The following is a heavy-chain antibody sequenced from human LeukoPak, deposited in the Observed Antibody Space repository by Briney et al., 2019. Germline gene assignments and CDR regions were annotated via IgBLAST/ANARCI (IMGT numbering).Heavy chain of an antibody. D-gene: IGHD4-17*01. CDR2: IYPGDSDT. V-gene: IGHV5-51*01. J-gene: IGHJ4*02. CDR1: GYSFTSYW. CDR3: ARHQTTVTTIQPTSPDY. Sequence: GESLKISCKGSGYSFTSYWIGWVRQMPGKGLEWMGIIYPGDSDTRYSPSFQGQVTISADKSISTAYLQWSSLKASDTAMYYCARHQTTVTTIQPTSPDYWGQGTLVTVSS.